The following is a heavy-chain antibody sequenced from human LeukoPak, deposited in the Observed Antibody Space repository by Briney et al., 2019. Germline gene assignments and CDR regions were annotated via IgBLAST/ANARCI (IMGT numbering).Heavy chain of an antibody. Sequence: SETLSLTRTVSGGSISSAYWSWLRQPPGQGLEWIGYIYDSGSTNYNPSLKSRVTISVDTSKNQFSLKLTSVTAADTAVYYCARVGVGTSGYYFDYWGQGTLVTVSS. J-gene: IGHJ4*02. CDR2: IYDSGST. CDR3: ARVGVGTSGYYFDY. CDR1: GGSISSAY. D-gene: IGHD1-14*01. V-gene: IGHV4-59*01.